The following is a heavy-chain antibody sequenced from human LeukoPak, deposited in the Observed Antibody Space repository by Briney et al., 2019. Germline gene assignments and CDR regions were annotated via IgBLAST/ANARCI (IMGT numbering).Heavy chain of an antibody. CDR3: AREPDLTGYFDY. Sequence: SQTLSLTCTVSGGSISSGSYYWSWIRQPAGKGLEWIGRIYTSGSTNYNPSLKSRVTISVDTSKNQFSLKLSSVTAADTAVYYCAREPDLTGYFDYWGRGTLVTVSS. CDR2: IYTSGST. CDR1: GGSISSGSYY. D-gene: IGHD3-9*01. J-gene: IGHJ4*02. V-gene: IGHV4-61*02.